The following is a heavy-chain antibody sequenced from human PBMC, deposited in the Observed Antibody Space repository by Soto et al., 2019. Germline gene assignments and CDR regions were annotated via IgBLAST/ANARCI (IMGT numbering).Heavy chain of an antibody. CDR1: GYTFTSYG. V-gene: IGHV1-18*01. D-gene: IGHD3-9*01. Sequence: ASVKVSCKASGYTFTSYGISWVRQAPGQGLEWMGWISAYNGNTKYAQKFQGRVTMTRDTSTSTVYIELTSLISEDTAVFYCGRVYGTYYDALTGLWGGHFDSWGQGTQVTVS. J-gene: IGHJ4*02. CDR2: ISAYNGNT. CDR3: GRVYGTYYDALTGLWGGHFDS.